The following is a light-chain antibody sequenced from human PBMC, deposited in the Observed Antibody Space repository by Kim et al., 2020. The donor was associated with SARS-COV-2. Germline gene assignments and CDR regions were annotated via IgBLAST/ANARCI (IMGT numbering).Light chain of an antibody. CDR3: KQYYSYPPT. V-gene: IGKV1-8*01. CDR2: AAS. J-gene: IGKJ1*01. CDR1: QDISSY. Sequence: AIRMTQSPSSFSASTGDRVTITCRASQDISSYLAWYQQKPGKAPKLLIYAASTLQSGVPSRFSGSGSGTDFTLTISCLQSEDFATYYCKQYYSYPPTFGQGTKVDIK.